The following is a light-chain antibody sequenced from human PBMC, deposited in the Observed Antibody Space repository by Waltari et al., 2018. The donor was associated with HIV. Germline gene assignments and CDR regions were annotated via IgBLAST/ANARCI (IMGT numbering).Light chain of an antibody. CDR2: EGS. V-gene: IGLV3-10*01. Sequence: SHELTQSPSVPGSPGRAARINCPGDALPYRYVYWYQLQSGLAPVLVIHEGSRRPSGIPERISGSTTGTMATLTISGAQVEDEADYYCFSTNSGGNQGLFGGGTKLIVL. J-gene: IGLJ2*01. CDR3: FSTNSGGNQGL. CDR1: ALPYRY.